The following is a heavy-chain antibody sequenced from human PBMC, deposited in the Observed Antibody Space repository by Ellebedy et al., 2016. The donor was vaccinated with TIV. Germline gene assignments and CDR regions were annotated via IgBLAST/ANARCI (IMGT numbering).Heavy chain of an antibody. V-gene: IGHV1-69*04. D-gene: IGHD4/OR15-4a*01. CDR3: ARDLGGGANDY. J-gene: IGHJ4*02. CDR2: IIPILGIA. Sequence: SVKVSCXASGYTFTSYGISWVRQAPGQGLEWMGRIIPILGIANYAQKFQGRVTITADKSTSTAYMELSSLRSEDTAVYYCARDLGGGANDYWGQGTLVTVSS. CDR1: GYTFTSYG.